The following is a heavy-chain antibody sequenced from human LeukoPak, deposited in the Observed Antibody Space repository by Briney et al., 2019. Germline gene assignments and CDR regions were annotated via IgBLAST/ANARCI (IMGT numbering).Heavy chain of an antibody. CDR1: GFTFDDSA. J-gene: IGHJ6*03. CDR3: ATDHPGTSGGHYYQFYIDV. Sequence: GGSLRLSCAASGFTFDDSAMHWVRQAPGKGLEWVSLISWDGGTTYYADSVKGRFTISRDNSKKSLYLQMNSLRPDDTALYYCATDHPGTSGGHYYQFYIDVWGKETTVTVSS. D-gene: IGHD2-8*01. V-gene: IGHV3-43D*03. CDR2: ISWDGGTT.